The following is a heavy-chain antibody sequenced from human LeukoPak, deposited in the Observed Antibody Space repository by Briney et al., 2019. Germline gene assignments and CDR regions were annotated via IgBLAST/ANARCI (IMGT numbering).Heavy chain of an antibody. CDR2: IIPILGIA. J-gene: IGHJ4*02. CDR1: GGTFSSYT. D-gene: IGHD6-13*01. V-gene: IGHV1-69*02. CDR3: ALIGYSSSWYLDGDY. Sequence: PVASVKVSCKASGGTFSSYTISWVRQAPGQGLEWMGRIIPILGIANYAQKFQGRVTITADKSTSTAYMELSSLRSEDTAVYSCALIGYSSSWYLDGDYWGQGTLVTVSS.